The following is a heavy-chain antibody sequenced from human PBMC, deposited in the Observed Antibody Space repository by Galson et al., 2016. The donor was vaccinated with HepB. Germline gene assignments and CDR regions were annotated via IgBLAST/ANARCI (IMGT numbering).Heavy chain of an antibody. Sequence: SLRLSCAASGFNFSDYSMNWVRQAPGKGLEWVSSISSRSSYIYYADSVKGRFTISRDNAKNSLYLQMNSLRAEDTAVYYCARESLWGQGTLVTVSS. V-gene: IGHV3-21*01. J-gene: IGHJ4*02. CDR2: ISSRSSYI. CDR1: GFNFSDYS. CDR3: ARESL.